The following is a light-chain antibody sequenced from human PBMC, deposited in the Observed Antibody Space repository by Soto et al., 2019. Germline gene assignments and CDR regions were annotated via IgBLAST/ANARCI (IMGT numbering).Light chain of an antibody. V-gene: IGKV3-20*01. J-gene: IGKJ4*01. CDR3: QQYDSSPLT. CDR1: QSVSSSY. CDR2: GAS. Sequence: EIVLTQSPGTLSLSPGERATLSCRASQSVSSSYLAWYQQKPGQAPRLLIYGASSRATGIPDRFSGRGSGTDLTLTISRLEPEVSAVSSWQQYDSSPLTFGGGTKVEFK.